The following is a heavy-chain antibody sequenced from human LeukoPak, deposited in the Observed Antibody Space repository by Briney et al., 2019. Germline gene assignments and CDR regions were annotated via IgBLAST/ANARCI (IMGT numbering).Heavy chain of an antibody. CDR2: ISSSSSYI. D-gene: IGHD6-19*01. CDR1: GFTFSSYN. Sequence: PGGSLRLSCAASGFTFSSYNMNWVRQAPGKGLEWVSSISSSSSYIYYADSVKGRFTISRDNSKNTLYLQMNSLRAEDTAVYYCAKAPGSRPQGWLYYFDYWGQGTLVTVSS. J-gene: IGHJ4*02. V-gene: IGHV3-21*04. CDR3: AKAPGSRPQGWLYYFDY.